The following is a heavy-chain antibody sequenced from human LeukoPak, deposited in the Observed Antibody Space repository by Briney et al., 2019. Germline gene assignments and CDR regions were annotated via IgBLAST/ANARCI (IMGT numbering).Heavy chain of an antibody. CDR3: ARQVVRGYAFDI. CDR2: IYTSGST. D-gene: IGHD3-10*01. Sequence: SQTLSLTRTVSGGSISSGSYYWSWIRQPAGKGLEWIGRIYTSGSTNYNPSLKSRVTISVDKSKNQFSLKLSSVTAADTAVYYCARQVVRGYAFDIWGQGTMVTVSS. J-gene: IGHJ3*02. CDR1: GGSISSGSYY. V-gene: IGHV4-61*02.